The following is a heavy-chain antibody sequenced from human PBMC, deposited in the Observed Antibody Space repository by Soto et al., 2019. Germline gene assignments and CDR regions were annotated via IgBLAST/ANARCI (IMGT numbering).Heavy chain of an antibody. J-gene: IGHJ5*01. D-gene: IGHD3-22*01. CDR3: ARWVGGSMYDNSGKYDS. CDR2: VSNDGNRK. CDR1: GFTFSDSG. Sequence: QVQLVESGGGVVQPGRSLRLTCAASGFTFSDSGMHWVRQAPGKGLEWVALVSNDGNRKYYADSVKGRFTISRDNSEHTLYLQMNSLRAEDTAVYYCARWVGGSMYDNSGKYDSWGQGTLVTVSS. V-gene: IGHV3-30*03.